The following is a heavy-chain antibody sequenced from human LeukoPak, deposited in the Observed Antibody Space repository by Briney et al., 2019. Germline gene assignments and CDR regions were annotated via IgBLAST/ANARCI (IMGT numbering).Heavy chain of an antibody. CDR3: ARDPFPYYYYGMDV. CDR2: ISAYNGNT. Sequence: GASVKVSCQASGYTFTSYGISWVRQAPGQGLEWMGWISAYNGNTNYAQKLQGRVTMTTDTSTSTAYMELRSLRSDDTAVYYCARDPFPYYYYGMDVWGQGTTVTVSS. CDR1: GYTFTSYG. J-gene: IGHJ6*02. V-gene: IGHV1-18*01.